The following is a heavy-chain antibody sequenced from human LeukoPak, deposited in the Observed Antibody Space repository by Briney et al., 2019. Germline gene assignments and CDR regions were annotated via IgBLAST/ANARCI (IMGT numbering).Heavy chain of an antibody. J-gene: IGHJ4*02. V-gene: IGHV4-39*01. Sequence: PSETLSLTCTVSGGSISSSSYYWGWIRQPPGKGLEWIGSIYYSGSTYYNPSLKSRVTISVDTSKNQFSLKPSSVTAADTAVYYCARRARYYDSSGYYYDVWDYWGQGTLVTVSS. D-gene: IGHD3-22*01. CDR3: ARRARYYDSSGYYYDVWDY. CDR2: IYYSGST. CDR1: GGSISSSSYY.